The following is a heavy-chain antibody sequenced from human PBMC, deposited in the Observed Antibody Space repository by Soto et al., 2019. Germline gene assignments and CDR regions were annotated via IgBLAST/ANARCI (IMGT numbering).Heavy chain of an antibody. V-gene: IGHV4-34*01. CDR1: GGSFSGYY. J-gene: IGHJ5*02. CDR2: INHSGST. Sequence: QVQLQQWGAGLLKPSEILSLTCAVYGGSFSGYYWSWIRQPPGKGLEWIGEINHSGSTNYNPSLQRRVTISVDTSENQFSLKLSSVTAADTAVYYCARGERAVAGGRSRSRIWYDPWGQGTLVTVSS. CDR3: ARGERAVAGGRSRSRIWYDP. D-gene: IGHD6-19*01.